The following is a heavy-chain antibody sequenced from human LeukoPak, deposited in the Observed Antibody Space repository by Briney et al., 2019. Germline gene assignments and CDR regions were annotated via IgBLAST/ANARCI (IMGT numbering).Heavy chain of an antibody. V-gene: IGHV3-30*18. CDR3: AKGPRGSSDY. Sequence: PGGSLRLSCAASGFTFSSYGMHWVRQAPGKGLEWVAVISYDGSNKYYADSVKGRFTISRDNSKNTLYLQMNSLRAEDTAVYYCAKGPRGSSDYWGQGTLVTVSS. CDR2: ISYDGSNK. CDR1: GFTFSSYG. J-gene: IGHJ4*02. D-gene: IGHD6-6*01.